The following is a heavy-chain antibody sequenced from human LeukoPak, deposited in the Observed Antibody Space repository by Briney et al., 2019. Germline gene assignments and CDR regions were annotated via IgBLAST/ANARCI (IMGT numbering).Heavy chain of an antibody. J-gene: IGHJ6*03. CDR1: GFTFSSYA. CDR3: ARVYRSLSSSWYRTDYYYYYMDV. Sequence: GRSLRLSCAASGFTFSSYAMHWVRQAPGKGLEWVAVISYDGSNKYYADSVKGRFTISRDNSKNTLYLQMNSLRAEDTAVYYCARVYRSLSSSWYRTDYYYYYMDVWGKGTTVTVSS. CDR2: ISYDGSNK. D-gene: IGHD6-13*01. V-gene: IGHV3-30*04.